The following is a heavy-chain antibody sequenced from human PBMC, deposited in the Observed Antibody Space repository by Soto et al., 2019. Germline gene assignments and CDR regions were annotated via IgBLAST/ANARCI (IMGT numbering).Heavy chain of an antibody. CDR1: GYTFTNYG. J-gene: IGHJ5*02. V-gene: IGHV1-18*01. CDR2: INGYNGDI. D-gene: IGHD2-2*02. CDR3: ARDRYTWINCAKNNGLDP. Sequence: ASVKVSCKASGYTFTNYGLSWLRQAPEQGLEWMGWINGYNGDITYAQKIQGTVTMTTDTSTSTAYMELRSLTSDDTAVYYCARDRYTWINCAKNNGLDPWGQGTLSTASS.